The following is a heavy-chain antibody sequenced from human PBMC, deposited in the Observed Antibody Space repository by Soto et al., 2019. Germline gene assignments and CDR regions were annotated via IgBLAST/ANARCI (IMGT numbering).Heavy chain of an antibody. D-gene: IGHD6-25*01. CDR1: GSTFSSYP. V-gene: IGHV3-64*02. CDR2: TSGDGRIM. Sequence: PGGSMRLSCAASGSTFSSYPMHWVRQAPGKGLEHVSSTSGDGRIMYYLDSVKGRFTISRDNSKNTLYLQMGSLRTEDMAVYYCARGRAAYYFDYWGQGALVTVSS. CDR3: ARGRAAYYFDY. J-gene: IGHJ4*02.